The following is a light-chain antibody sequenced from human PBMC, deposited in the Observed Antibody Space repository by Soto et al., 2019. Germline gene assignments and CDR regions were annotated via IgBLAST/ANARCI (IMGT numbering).Light chain of an antibody. Sequence: ETVLTQSPDTLSLSPGGRATLSCRASQSVTTRLVWYQQKPGQPPRLLISGASVRASGVPVRISGSGSGTDFTLTISRLEPEDFALYYCQQYGGSPITFGLGTRLEVK. J-gene: IGKJ5*01. CDR1: QSVTTR. V-gene: IGKV3-20*01. CDR2: GAS. CDR3: QQYGGSPIT.